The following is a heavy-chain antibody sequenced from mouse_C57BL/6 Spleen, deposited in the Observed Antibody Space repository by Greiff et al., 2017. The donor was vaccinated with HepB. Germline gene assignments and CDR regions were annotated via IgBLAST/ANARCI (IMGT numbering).Heavy chain of an antibody. D-gene: IGHD3-2*02. CDR2: INPSTGGT. Sequence: EVQLQQSGPELVKPGASVKISCKASGYSFTGYYMNWVKQSPEKSLEWIGEINPSTGGTTYNQKFKAKATLTVDKSSSTAYMQLKSLTSEDSAVYYCARSPRLYAMDYWGQGTSVTVSS. CDR1: GYSFTGYY. V-gene: IGHV1-42*01. J-gene: IGHJ4*01. CDR3: ARSPRLYAMDY.